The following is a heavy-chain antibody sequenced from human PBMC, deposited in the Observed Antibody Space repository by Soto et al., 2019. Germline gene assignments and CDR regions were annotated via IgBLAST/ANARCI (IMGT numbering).Heavy chain of an antibody. D-gene: IGHD6-13*01. CDR1: GGSISSGDYY. J-gene: IGHJ5*02. V-gene: IGHV4-30-4*01. CDR3: ARERPDGSRLDP. CDR2: IYYSGST. Sequence: QVQLQESGPGLVKPSQTLSLTCTVSGGSISSGDYYWSWIRQPPGKGLEWIGYIYYSGSTYYNPSPKSRVTISVDTSKNQFSLNLSSVTAAATAVYYCARERPDGSRLDPWGQGTLVTVSS.